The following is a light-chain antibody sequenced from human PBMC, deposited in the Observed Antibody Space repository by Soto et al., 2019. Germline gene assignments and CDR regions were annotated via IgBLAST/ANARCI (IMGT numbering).Light chain of an antibody. Sequence: EIVMTQSPASLSVSPGERATLSCRASQSVNGNLAWYQQKPGQAPRLLIYGASTRATGIPGRFRGSGSGTDFARTITSLQSEDFAVYFCQQYNNCPPDTFGQGTKVEIK. CDR1: QSVNGN. V-gene: IGKV3-15*01. CDR2: GAS. CDR3: QQYNNCPPDT. J-gene: IGKJ2*01.